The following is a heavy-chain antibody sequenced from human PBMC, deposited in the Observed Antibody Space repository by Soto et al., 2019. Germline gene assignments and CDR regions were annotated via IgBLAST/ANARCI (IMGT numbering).Heavy chain of an antibody. CDR1: GGSISGYY. CDR2: IYYSGST. V-gene: IGHV4-59*01. CDR3: AREGYYDSSVSDGDKFDAYAI. D-gene: IGHD3-22*01. J-gene: IGHJ3*02. Sequence: QVQLQESGPGLVKPSETLSLTCSVSGGSISGYYWSWIRQPPGKGLEWIGYIYYSGSTNYNPSLKVRVTISVDTSKSQFSLKLTSVTAADTAVYYCAREGYYDSSVSDGDKFDAYAIWGQGTMVTVS.